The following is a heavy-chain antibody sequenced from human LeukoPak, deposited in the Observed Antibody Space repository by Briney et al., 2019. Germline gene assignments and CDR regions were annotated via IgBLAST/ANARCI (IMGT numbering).Heavy chain of an antibody. CDR3: AKVTAARSYYYYGMDV. V-gene: IGHV3-30*18. D-gene: IGHD6-6*01. Sequence: PGGSLRLSCAASGFTFSSYGMHWVRQAPGKGLEWVAVISYDGSNKYYADSVKSRFTISRDNSKNTLYLQMNSLRAEDTAVYYCAKVTAARSYYYYGMDVWGQGTTVTVSS. J-gene: IGHJ6*02. CDR1: GFTFSSYG. CDR2: ISYDGSNK.